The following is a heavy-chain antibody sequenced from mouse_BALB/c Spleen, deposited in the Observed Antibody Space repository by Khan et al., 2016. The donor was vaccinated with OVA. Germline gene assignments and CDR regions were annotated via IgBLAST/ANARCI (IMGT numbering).Heavy chain of an antibody. V-gene: IGHV3-2*02. J-gene: IGHJ2*01. CDR3: ARVYGGDFDY. Sequence: VQLKQSGPGLVKPSQSLSLICTVTGYSITSDYAWNWIRQFPGNKLEWMGFISYSGNTKYNPSLKSRTSITRDTSKNQFFLQLNSVTTEDTATYYCARVYGGDFDYWGHGTTLTVSS. D-gene: IGHD1-1*01. CDR1: GYSITSDYA. CDR2: ISYSGNT.